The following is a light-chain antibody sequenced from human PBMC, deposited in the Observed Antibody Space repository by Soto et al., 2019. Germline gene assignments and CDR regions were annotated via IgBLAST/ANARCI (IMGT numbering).Light chain of an antibody. J-gene: IGLJ2*01. Sequence: QFALTQPASVSGSPGQSITISCTGTSSDVGSYNLVSWYQQHPGKAPKLMIYEGTKRPSGVSNRFSGSKSGNTASLTISGLQAEDEADYYCCSYARSTTVVFGGGTKVTVL. CDR3: CSYARSTTVV. V-gene: IGLV2-23*01. CDR2: EGT. CDR1: SSDVGSYNL.